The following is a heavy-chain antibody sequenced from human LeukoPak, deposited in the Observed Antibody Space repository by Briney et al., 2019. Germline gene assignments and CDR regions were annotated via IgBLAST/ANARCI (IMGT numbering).Heavy chain of an antibody. CDR2: ISYDGSNK. V-gene: IGHV3-30-3*01. J-gene: IGHJ4*02. D-gene: IGHD5-18*01. Sequence: GGSLRLSCAASGFTFSSYAMHWVRQAPGKGLEWVAVISYDGSNKYYADSVKGRFTISRDNSKNTLYLQMNSLRAEDTAVYYCARETEIQLWFRGVDYWGQGTLVTVSS. CDR3: ARETEIQLWFRGVDY. CDR1: GFTFSSYA.